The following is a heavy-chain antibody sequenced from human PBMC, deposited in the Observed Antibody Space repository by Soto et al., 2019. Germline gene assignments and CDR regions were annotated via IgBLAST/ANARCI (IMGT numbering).Heavy chain of an antibody. J-gene: IGHJ6*02. D-gene: IGHD2-2*01. CDR3: ARVRTVPAANRYDDYDNGMSV. Sequence: AAVKVSCKASGYTFTSYGISWVRQAPGQGLEWMGWISAYNGNTNYAQKLQGRVTMTTDTSTSTAYMELRSLRSDDTAVYYCARVRTVPAANRYDDYDNGMSVRGQGTTVIVSS. CDR2: ISAYNGNT. CDR1: GYTFTSYG. V-gene: IGHV1-18*01.